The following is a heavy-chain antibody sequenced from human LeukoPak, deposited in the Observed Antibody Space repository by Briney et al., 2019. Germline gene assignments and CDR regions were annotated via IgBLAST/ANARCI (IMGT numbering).Heavy chain of an antibody. CDR2: IIPILGIA. D-gene: IGHD3-10*01. V-gene: IGHV1-69*04. CDR1: GYTFTSYY. J-gene: IGHJ5*02. CDR3: ARDLTYYYGSGSYPKFDP. Sequence: SVKVSCKASGYTFTSYYMHWVRQAPGQGLEWMGRIIPILGIANYAQKFQGRVTITADKSTSTAYMELSSLRSEDTAVYYCARDLTYYYGSGSYPKFDPWGQGTLVTVSS.